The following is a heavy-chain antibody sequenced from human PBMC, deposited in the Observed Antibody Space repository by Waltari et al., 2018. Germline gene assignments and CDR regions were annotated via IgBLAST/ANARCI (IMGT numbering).Heavy chain of an antibody. Sequence: QVQLQQWGAGLLKPSETLSLTCAVYGGSFSGYYWGWIRQPPGKGREWIGEINHSGSTNYNPALKSRVTISVDTSKNQFSLKLSSVTAADTAVYYCARTLRGSGSYYTYYYYGMDVWGQGTTVTVSS. V-gene: IGHV4-34*01. CDR1: GGSFSGYY. CDR3: ARTLRGSGSYYTYYYYGMDV. D-gene: IGHD3-10*01. J-gene: IGHJ6*02. CDR2: INHSGST.